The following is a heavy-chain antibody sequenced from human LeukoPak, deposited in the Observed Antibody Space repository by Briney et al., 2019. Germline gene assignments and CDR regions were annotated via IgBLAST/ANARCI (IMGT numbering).Heavy chain of an antibody. D-gene: IGHD3-10*01. Sequence: GESLKISCKGSGYPFSYFWVAWVRQMPRKGLEWMGVIYPGDSDTRYSPSFQGQVTISADESINTAYLQWSSLKASDTATYYCARTLDFGSASTRYSDVWGKGTRVIVSS. CDR3: ARTLDFGSASTRYSDV. V-gene: IGHV5-51*01. CDR2: IYPGDSDT. CDR1: GYPFSYFW. J-gene: IGHJ6*04.